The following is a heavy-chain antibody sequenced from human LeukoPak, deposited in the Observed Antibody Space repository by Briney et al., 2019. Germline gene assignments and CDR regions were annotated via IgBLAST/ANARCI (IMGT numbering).Heavy chain of an antibody. Sequence: ASVTVSCTASGYTFSIYGINWVRQAPGRGLEWMGWISGYNGNTHYAQQFQGRVTMTTDTSTSTVYTELRTLRSDDTAVYYCARDSYDFLTGRYSGSGGDYWGQGTLVTVSS. J-gene: IGHJ4*02. V-gene: IGHV1-18*01. CDR2: ISGYNGNT. CDR1: GYTFSIYG. D-gene: IGHD3/OR15-3a*01. CDR3: ARDSYDFLTGRYSGSGGDY.